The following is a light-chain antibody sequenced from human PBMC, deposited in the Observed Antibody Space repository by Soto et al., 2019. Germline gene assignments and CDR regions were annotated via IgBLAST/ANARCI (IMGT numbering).Light chain of an antibody. J-gene: IGLJ2*01. Sequence: QPVLTQSPSASASLGASVKLTCTLSSGHSSYAIAWHQQQPEKGPRYLMKLNSYGSHSKGDGIPDRFSGSSSGAERYLTISSLQSEDEADYYCQTWGTVVFGGGTKLTVL. CDR1: SGHSSYA. CDR3: QTWGTVV. V-gene: IGLV4-69*01. CDR2: LNSYGSH.